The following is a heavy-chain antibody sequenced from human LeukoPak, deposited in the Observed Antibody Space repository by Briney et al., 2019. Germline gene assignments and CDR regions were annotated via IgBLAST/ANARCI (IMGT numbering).Heavy chain of an antibody. CDR1: GYSISRHY. V-gene: IGHV4-59*11. CDR3: ARERLIAGATVFDY. D-gene: IGHD1-26*01. CDR2: IYCSGST. J-gene: IGHJ4*02. Sequence: PSETLSLTCTVSGYSISRHYWSWIRQPPGKGLEWIGCIYCSGSTSYNPSLKSRVTISVDTSNNQFSLKLTSMTAADTAVYFCARERLIAGATVFDYWGQGTLVTVSS.